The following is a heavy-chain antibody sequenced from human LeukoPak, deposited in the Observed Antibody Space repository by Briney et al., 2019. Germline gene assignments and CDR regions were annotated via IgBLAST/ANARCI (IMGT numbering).Heavy chain of an antibody. V-gene: IGHV1-2*02. J-gene: IGHJ3*02. CDR3: ASPGVVAATDAFDI. CDR2: INPNSGGT. CDR1: GYTFTGYY. Sequence: ASMKVSCKASGYTFTGYYMHWVRQAPGQGLEWMGWINPNSGGTNYAQKFQGRVTMTRDTSISTAYMELSRLRSDDTAVYYCASPGVVAATDAFDIWDQGTMVTVSS. D-gene: IGHD2-15*01.